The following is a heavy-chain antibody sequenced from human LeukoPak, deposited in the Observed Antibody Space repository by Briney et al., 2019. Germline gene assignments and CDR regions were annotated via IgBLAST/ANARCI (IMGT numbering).Heavy chain of an antibody. J-gene: IGHJ1*01. CDR1: GYTLTELS. V-gene: IGHV1-24*01. CDR3: ATSRLSSFHHLSAEYFQH. D-gene: IGHD6-13*01. CDR2: FDPEDGET. Sequence: GASMKVSCKVSGYTLTELSMHWVRQAPGKGLEWMGGFDPEDGETIYAQKFQGRVTMTEDTSTDTAYMELSSLRSEDTAVYYCATSRLSSFHHLSAEYFQHWGQGTLVTVSS.